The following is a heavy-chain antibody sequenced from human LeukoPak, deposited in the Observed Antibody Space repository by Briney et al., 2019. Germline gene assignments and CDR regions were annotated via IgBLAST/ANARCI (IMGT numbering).Heavy chain of an antibody. V-gene: IGHV1-69*05. D-gene: IGHD6-19*01. CDR1: GGTFSSYA. Sequence: GSSVKVSCKASGGTFSSYAISWVRQALGQGLEWMGRIIPIFGTANYAQKFQGRVTITTDESTSTAYMELSSLRSEDTAVYYCASISIAVAGTRRSSYYYMDVWGKGTTVTVSS. CDR2: IIPIFGTA. CDR3: ASISIAVAGTRRSSYYYMDV. J-gene: IGHJ6*03.